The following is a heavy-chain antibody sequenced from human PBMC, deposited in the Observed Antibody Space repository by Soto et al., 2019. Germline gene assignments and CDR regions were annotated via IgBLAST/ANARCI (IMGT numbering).Heavy chain of an antibody. Sequence: ESGGGLVQPGGSLRLSCAASGFTFSSYAMSWVRQAPGKGLEWVSAISGSGGSTYYADSVKGRFTISRDNSKNTLYLQMNSLRAEDTAVYYCAKDRGPYCGGDCRHFDYWGQGTLVTVSS. J-gene: IGHJ4*02. CDR1: GFTFSSYA. D-gene: IGHD2-21*02. V-gene: IGHV3-23*01. CDR3: AKDRGPYCGGDCRHFDY. CDR2: ISGSGGST.